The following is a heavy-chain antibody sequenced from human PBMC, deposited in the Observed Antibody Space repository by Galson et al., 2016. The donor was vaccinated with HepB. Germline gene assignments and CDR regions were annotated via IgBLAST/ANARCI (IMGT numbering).Heavy chain of an antibody. D-gene: IGHD2-21*02. CDR2: ISFDVNNK. CDR3: ARGGHIVVVTSTRNFDPFNI. CDR1: GLNFNNYV. Sequence: SLRLSCAASGLNFNNYVMHWVRQAPGKGLEWVALISFDVNNKYYADSVKGRFTISRDNSRNTLYLHMSSVTTEDMAMYYCARGGHIVVVTSTRNFDPFNIWGQGTLVTVSS. J-gene: IGHJ3*02. V-gene: IGHV3-30-3*01.